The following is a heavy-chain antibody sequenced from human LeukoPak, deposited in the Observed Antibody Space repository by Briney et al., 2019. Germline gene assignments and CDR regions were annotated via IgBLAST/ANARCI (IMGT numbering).Heavy chain of an antibody. CDR2: IYAGGRT. CDR3: ASDHSGWLGLGY. CDR1: NVSISSGSHY. Sequence: SETLSLTCTVSNVSISSGSHYWHWIRQPAGKGLEWIGRIYAGGRTNYHPSLRSRFTISVDTSKNQFSLRLSSVAATDTGVYYCASDHSGWLGLGYWGQGTLVSVSS. V-gene: IGHV4-61*02. J-gene: IGHJ4*02. D-gene: IGHD6-19*01.